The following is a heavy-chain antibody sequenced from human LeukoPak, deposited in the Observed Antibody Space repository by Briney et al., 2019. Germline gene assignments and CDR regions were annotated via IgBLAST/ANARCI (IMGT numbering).Heavy chain of an antibody. V-gene: IGHV4-34*01. CDR3: ARGPTISETGYFDY. J-gene: IGHJ4*03. CDR1: GGSFSAYY. CDR2: VNHRGDT. Sequence: PSETLSLTCAVYGGSFSAYYWSWIRQSPGKGLQWIAEVNHRGDTNYNPSVKGRVTISVDTSENQFSLKVTSLTAADTAVYYCARGPTISETGYFDYWGQGTLVTVSS. D-gene: IGHD1-1*01.